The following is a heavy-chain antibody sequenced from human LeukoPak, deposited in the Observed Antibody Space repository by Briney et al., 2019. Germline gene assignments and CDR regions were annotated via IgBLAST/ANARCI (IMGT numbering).Heavy chain of an antibody. D-gene: IGHD3-10*01. J-gene: IGHJ4*02. CDR3: ARVLSAAGFDFDY. CDR1: GFTFSSYS. Sequence: PGGSLRLSCAASGFTFSSYSMNWVRQAPGKGLKWVSFISSSSSYIYYADSVKGRFTISRDNAKNSLYLQMNSLRAEDTAVYYCARVLSAAGFDFDYWGQGTLVTVSS. V-gene: IGHV3-21*01. CDR2: ISSSSSYI.